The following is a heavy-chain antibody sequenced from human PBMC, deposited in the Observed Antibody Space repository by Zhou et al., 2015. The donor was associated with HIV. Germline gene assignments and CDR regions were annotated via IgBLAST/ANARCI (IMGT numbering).Heavy chain of an antibody. CDR1: GFTFSGYS. J-gene: IGHJ3*01. CDR3: VRVGDYYDSRTISLDALDF. CDR2: IRHRVKSYST. D-gene: IGHD3-22*01. Sequence: EVQLFGVWGEAWYSLGGSLRLSCAASGFTFSGYSMNWVRQAPGKGLEWVGRIRHRVKSYSTEYAASVIGRITISRDDSKNSLYLQMNSLNTEDTAVYYCVRVGDYYDSRTISLDALDFWGQGTMVTVSS. V-gene: IGHV3-72*01.